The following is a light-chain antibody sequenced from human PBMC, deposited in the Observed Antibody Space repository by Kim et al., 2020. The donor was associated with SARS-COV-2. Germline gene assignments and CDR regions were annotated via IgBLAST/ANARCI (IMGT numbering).Light chain of an antibody. J-gene: IGKJ1*01. CDR3: QQYNTYPRT. Sequence: IQMTQSPSTLSASVGDRVTITCRASQSIGSSLAWYQQKPGKAPKPLMYDASSLESVVPSRFSGSVSGTEFTLTISSLQPDDFATYYCQQYNTYPRTFGQGTKVDIK. CDR2: DAS. CDR1: QSIGSS. V-gene: IGKV1-5*01.